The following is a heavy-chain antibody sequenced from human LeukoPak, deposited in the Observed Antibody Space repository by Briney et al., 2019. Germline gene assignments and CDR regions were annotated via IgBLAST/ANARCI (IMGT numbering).Heavy chain of an antibody. V-gene: IGHV3-23*01. CDR1: GFTFSSYA. D-gene: IGHD2-2*01. CDR2: IAYSGGST. J-gene: IGHJ5*02. CDR3: AKYLGFCTSSGCPRWFDP. Sequence: GGSLRLSCAASGFTFSSYAMYWVRQAPGKGLEWVSTIAYSGGSTYYADSVKGRFTISRDNSKNTLFLQMNILRAEDTAVYYCAKYLGFCTSSGCPRWFDPWGQGTLVTVST.